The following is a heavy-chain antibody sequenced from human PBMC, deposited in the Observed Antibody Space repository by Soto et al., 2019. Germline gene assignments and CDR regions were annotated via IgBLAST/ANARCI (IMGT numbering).Heavy chain of an antibody. J-gene: IGHJ4*02. CDR2: IDTSGTKI. V-gene: IGHV3-11*01. CDR3: ASHYDMWSGYLSPGEY. D-gene: IGHD3-3*01. CDR1: GYTFSDYY. Sequence: QVQLVESGGDLVKPGVSLRLSCAASGYTFSDYYMSWIRQAPGKGLEWISYIDTSGTKIYYADSAKGRFTITRDNAKNSLYLEMNRLRDEYTAVYYCASHYDMWSGYLSPGEYRGQGTLVTVSS.